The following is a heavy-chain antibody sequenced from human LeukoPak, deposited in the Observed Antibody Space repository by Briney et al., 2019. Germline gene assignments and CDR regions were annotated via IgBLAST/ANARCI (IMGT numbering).Heavy chain of an antibody. V-gene: IGHV4-30-4*08. CDR3: ARARGLYCSSTSCYADAFDI. D-gene: IGHD2-2*01. CDR1: GGSISSGEYY. Sequence: KPSQTLSLTCTVSGGSISSGEYYWSWIRQPPGKGLEWIGYIYYSGSTYYNPSLKSRVTISVDTSKNQFSLKLSSVTAADTAVYYCARARGLYCSSTSCYADAFDIWGQGTMVTVSS. J-gene: IGHJ3*02. CDR2: IYYSGST.